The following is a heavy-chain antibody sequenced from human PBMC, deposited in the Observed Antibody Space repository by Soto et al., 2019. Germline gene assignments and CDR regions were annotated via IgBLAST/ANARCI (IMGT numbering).Heavy chain of an antibody. CDR1: GYTFTSYA. CDR2: INAGNGNT. Sequence: ASVKVSCKAAGYTFTSYAMHWVRQASGQRLEWMGWINAGNGNTKYSQKFQGRVTITRDTSASTAYMELSSLRSEDTAVYYCARTLTARGVIHWSDPWGQGTLVTVSS. D-gene: IGHD3-10*01. CDR3: ARTLTARGVIHWSDP. V-gene: IGHV1-3*01. J-gene: IGHJ5*02.